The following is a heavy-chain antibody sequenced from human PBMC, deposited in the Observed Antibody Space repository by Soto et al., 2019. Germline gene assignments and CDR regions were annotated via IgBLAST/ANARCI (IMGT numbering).Heavy chain of an antibody. D-gene: IGHD3-10*01. J-gene: IGHJ6*02. CDR3: ARGRRVRGFYGMDV. CDR2: INHSGST. Sequence: QVQLQQWGAGLLKPSETLSLTCAVYGGSFSGYYWSWIRQPPGKGLEWIGEINHSGSTNYNPSLKSRVTISVDTSKNQFSLKLSSVTAADTAVYYCARGRRVRGFYGMDVWGQGTTATVSS. V-gene: IGHV4-34*01. CDR1: GGSFSGYY.